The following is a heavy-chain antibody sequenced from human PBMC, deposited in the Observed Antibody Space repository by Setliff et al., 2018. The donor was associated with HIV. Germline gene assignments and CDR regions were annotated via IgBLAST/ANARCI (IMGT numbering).Heavy chain of an antibody. J-gene: IGHJ3*02. V-gene: IGHV1-3*01. Sequence: ASVKVSCKASGYTFTSYAMHWVRQAPGQRLEWMGWINAGNGNTKYSQKFQGRVTMTRDTSTSTAYMELSSLRSEDTAVYYCARVRGQFTEDAFDIWGQGTMVTVSS. CDR3: ARVRGQFTEDAFDI. D-gene: IGHD2-8*02. CDR1: GYTFTSYA. CDR2: INAGNGNT.